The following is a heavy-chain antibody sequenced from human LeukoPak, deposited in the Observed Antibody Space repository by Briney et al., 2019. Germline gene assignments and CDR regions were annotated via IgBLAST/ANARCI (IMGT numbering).Heavy chain of an antibody. V-gene: IGHV4-31*03. CDR3: ARDRDYYDSSGYMRYFDY. Sequence: TLSLTCTVSGGSVSSGSYYWSWIRQHPGKGLEWIGYIYYSGSTYYNPSLKSRVTISVDTSKNQFSLKLSSVTAADTAVYYCARDRDYYDSSGYMRYFDYWGQGTLVTVSS. CDR2: IYYSGST. J-gene: IGHJ4*02. D-gene: IGHD3-22*01. CDR1: GGSVSSGSYY.